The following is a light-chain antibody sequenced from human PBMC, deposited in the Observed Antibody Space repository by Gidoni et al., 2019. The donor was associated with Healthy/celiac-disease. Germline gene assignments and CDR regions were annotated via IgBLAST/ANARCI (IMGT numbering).Light chain of an antibody. CDR2: GAS. V-gene: IGKV3-15*01. CDR1: QSVSSN. CDR3: QQYNNWPPHT. Sequence: EIVLTQSPATLSVSPGERATLSCRASQSVSSNLAWYQQKPGQAPRLLIYGASTRATGIPARFSGSGSGTEFTLTISSLQSEDFAVYYCQQYNNWPPHTVXQXTKLEIK. J-gene: IGKJ2*01.